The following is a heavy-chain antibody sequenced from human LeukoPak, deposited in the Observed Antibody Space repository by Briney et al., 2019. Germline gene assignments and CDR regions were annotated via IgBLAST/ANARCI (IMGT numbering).Heavy chain of an antibody. Sequence: SETLSLTSTVSGGSISSYYWSWIRQPPGKGLEWIGYIYYSGSTNYNPSLKSRVTISVDTSKNQFSLKLSSVTAADTAVYYCATLGVRFGERWFDPWGQGTLVTVSS. CDR3: ATLGVRFGERWFDP. V-gene: IGHV4-59*01. CDR2: IYYSGST. D-gene: IGHD3-10*01. J-gene: IGHJ5*02. CDR1: GGSISSYY.